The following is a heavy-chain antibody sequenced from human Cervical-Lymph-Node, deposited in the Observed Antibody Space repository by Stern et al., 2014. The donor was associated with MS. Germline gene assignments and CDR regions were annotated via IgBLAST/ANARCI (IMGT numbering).Heavy chain of an antibody. V-gene: IGHV1-69*01. D-gene: IGHD3-22*01. Sequence: QVQLVQSGAEVKKPGSSVTVSCKTSGGTSSRYTFIWVRQAPGQGLEWMGGIIPIFGRADYAQKFQGRVTISADESTNTVYMELSRLRSEDTAMYYCARLDYYGSSASTGVDYWGQGTLVTVSS. CDR2: IIPIFGRA. CDR1: GGTSSRYT. J-gene: IGHJ4*02. CDR3: ARLDYYGSSASTGVDY.